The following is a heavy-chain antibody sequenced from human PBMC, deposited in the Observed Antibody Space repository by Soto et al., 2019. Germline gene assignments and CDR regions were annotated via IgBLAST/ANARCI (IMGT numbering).Heavy chain of an antibody. J-gene: IGHJ4*02. D-gene: IGHD3-22*01. Sequence: GGSLRLSCAASGFTFSSYWMTWVRQAPGKGLEWVANIKQDGSAKYYVDSVKGRFTISRDNAKNSLYLQMNSLRAEDTAVYYCAIRASYYDSSGYFDYWGQGTLVTVSS. CDR1: GFTFSSYW. V-gene: IGHV3-7*01. CDR3: AIRASYYDSSGYFDY. CDR2: IKQDGSAK.